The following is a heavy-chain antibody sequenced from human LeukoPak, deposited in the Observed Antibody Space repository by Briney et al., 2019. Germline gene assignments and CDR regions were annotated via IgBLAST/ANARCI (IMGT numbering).Heavy chain of an antibody. CDR2: IDPSDSYT. CDR3: ARARGDHYSFDY. V-gene: IGHV5-10-1*01. CDR1: GYSLTSYW. Sequence: HGESLKISCKGYGYSLTSYWIIWVRQMPGKGLEWMGRIDPSDSYTNYSPSLQGHVTISADKSISAAYLQWSNLKASDTAMYYCARARGDHYSFDYWGQGTLVTVSS. D-gene: IGHD3-10*01. J-gene: IGHJ4*02.